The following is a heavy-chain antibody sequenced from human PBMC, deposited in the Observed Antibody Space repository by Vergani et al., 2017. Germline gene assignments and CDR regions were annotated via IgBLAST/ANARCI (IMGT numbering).Heavy chain of an antibody. V-gene: IGHV4-61*02. Sequence: QVQLQESGPGLVKPSQTLSLTCTVSGSSISSGSYYWSWIRQPAGKGLEWIGRIYTSGSTNYNPSLKSRVTMSVDTSKNLFSLKLSPVTAADTAVYDFAREKYDFWSGYSGGDYWGQGTLVTVSS. D-gene: IGHD3-3*01. J-gene: IGHJ4*02. CDR3: AREKYDFWSGYSGGDY. CDR1: GSSISSGSYY. CDR2: IYTSGST.